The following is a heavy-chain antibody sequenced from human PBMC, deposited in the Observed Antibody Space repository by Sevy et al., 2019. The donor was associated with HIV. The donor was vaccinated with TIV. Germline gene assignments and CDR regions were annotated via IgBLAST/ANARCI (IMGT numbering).Heavy chain of an antibody. CDR3: AREGGEIAARPDQLPFDY. CDR2: ISYDGSNK. CDR1: GFTFSSYA. Sequence: GGSLRLSCAASGFTFSSYAMHWVRKAPGKGLEWVAVISYDGSNKYYADSVKGRFTIAEDNSKNTLYLQMNSLRAEDTAVYYCAREGGEIAARPDQLPFDYWGQGTLVTVSS. D-gene: IGHD6-6*01. V-gene: IGHV3-30-3*01. J-gene: IGHJ4*02.